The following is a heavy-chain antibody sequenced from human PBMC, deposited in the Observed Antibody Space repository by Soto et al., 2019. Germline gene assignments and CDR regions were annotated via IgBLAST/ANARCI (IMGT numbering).Heavy chain of an antibody. V-gene: IGHV1-2*04. D-gene: IGHD6-6*01. Sequence: ASLKVSCKASGSTVTGYYMHWGRQTPGQRLEWVGWINPDGGGTNYEQKFQGWVTMTRDTSISTAYMELSRLRSDDTAVYYCARAGPLEYSRAPSNCYYGMAVWVQGTTVTVSS. CDR3: ARAGPLEYSRAPSNCYYGMAV. CDR1: GSTVTGYY. J-gene: IGHJ6*02. CDR2: INPDGGGT.